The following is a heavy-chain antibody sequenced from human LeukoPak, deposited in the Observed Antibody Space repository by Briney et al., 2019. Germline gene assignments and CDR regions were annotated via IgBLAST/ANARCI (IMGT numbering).Heavy chain of an antibody. Sequence: GASVKVSCKASGYTFTGYYMHWVRQAPGQGLEWMGWINPNSGGTNYAQKFQGRVTMTRDTSISTAYMELSRLRSDDTAVYYCARDRPDSSSWEGPYYYYYYGMDVWGQGTTVTVSS. CDR1: GYTFTGYY. V-gene: IGHV1-2*02. J-gene: IGHJ6*02. CDR3: ARDRPDSSSWEGPYYYYYYGMDV. D-gene: IGHD6-13*01. CDR2: INPNSGGT.